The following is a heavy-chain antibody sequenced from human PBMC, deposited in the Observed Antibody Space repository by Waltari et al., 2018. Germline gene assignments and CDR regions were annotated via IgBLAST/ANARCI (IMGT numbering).Heavy chain of an antibody. CDR2: INSDGSST. V-gene: IGHV3-74*01. CDR1: GFNFSSYW. CDR3: ARDGGSYIDY. Sequence: EVQLVESGGGLVQPGGSLRLSCAASGFNFSSYWMHWVRQAPGKGLVCVSRINSDGSSTSYADSVKGRFTISRDNAKNTLYLQMNSLRAEDTAVYYCARDGGSYIDYWGQGTLVTVSS. D-gene: IGHD1-26*01. J-gene: IGHJ4*02.